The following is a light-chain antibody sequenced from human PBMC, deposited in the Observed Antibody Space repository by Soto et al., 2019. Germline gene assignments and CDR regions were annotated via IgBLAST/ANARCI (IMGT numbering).Light chain of an antibody. CDR2: EVS. Sequence: QSALTQPASVSGSPGQSITIFCTGSSSDVGGYNYVSWYQQHPGKAPKLMIYEVSNRPSGVSNRFSGSKSGNTASLTISGLQAEDEADYYCSSYTSSSTLVVFGGGTQLTVL. CDR1: SSDVGGYNY. J-gene: IGLJ2*01. CDR3: SSYTSSSTLVV. V-gene: IGLV2-14*01.